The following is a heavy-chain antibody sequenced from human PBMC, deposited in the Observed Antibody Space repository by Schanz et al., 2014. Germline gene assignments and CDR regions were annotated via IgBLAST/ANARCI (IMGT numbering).Heavy chain of an antibody. CDR3: LRANPTQHVVLPDALRY. CDR1: GYTFINSD. D-gene: IGHD2-2*01. J-gene: IGHJ4*02. V-gene: IGHV1-8*02. Sequence: QVQLVQSGAEVKNPGASVKVSCKASGYTFINSDINWVRQAAGQGLEWMGWMNPKSGNTGYAQKFQGRVTMSRTTTMSTAYMELYSLTSEDTAVYYFLRANPTQHVVLPDALRYWGQGTLVSVSS. CDR2: MNPKSGNT.